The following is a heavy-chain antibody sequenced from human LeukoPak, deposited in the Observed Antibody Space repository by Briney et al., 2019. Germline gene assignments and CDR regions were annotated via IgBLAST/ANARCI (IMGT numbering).Heavy chain of an antibody. CDR1: GFTFSSYS. CDR2: ISSSSSYI. D-gene: IGHD6-13*01. Sequence: GGSLRLSCAASGFTFSSYSMNWVRQAPGKGLEWVSSISSSSSYIYYADSVKGRLTISRDNAKNSLYLQMNSLRAEDTAVYYCARGTRIAAAGTIGYWGQGTLVTVSS. J-gene: IGHJ4*02. V-gene: IGHV3-21*01. CDR3: ARGTRIAAAGTIGY.